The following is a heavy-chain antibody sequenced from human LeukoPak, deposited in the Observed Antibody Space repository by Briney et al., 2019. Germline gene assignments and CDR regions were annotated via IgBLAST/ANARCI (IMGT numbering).Heavy chain of an antibody. Sequence: ASVKVSCKASGYTFSGYGISWVRQAPGQGLEWMGWISAYSGDTNYAQRLQGRVTMTTDTSTTTAYMELRSLRSDDTAVYYCARVGDGLNDAFDVWGQGTLVTVSS. CDR2: ISAYSGDT. J-gene: IGHJ3*01. V-gene: IGHV1-18*01. CDR1: GYTFSGYG. CDR3: ARVGDGLNDAFDV. D-gene: IGHD5-24*01.